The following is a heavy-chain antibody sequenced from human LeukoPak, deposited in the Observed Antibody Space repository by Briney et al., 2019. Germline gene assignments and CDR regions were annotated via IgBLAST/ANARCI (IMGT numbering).Heavy chain of an antibody. CDR3: ARDSGDYYFDY. D-gene: IGHD4-17*01. V-gene: IGHV3-53*01. Sequence: GGSLRLSCAASGFTVSSNYMSWVRQAPGKGLEWVSVIYSGGSTYYADSVKGRFTISRDNSKNTLYLQMNSLRAEDTAVYYSARDSGDYYFDYWGQGTLVTVSS. CDR2: IYSGGST. CDR1: GFTVSSNY. J-gene: IGHJ4*02.